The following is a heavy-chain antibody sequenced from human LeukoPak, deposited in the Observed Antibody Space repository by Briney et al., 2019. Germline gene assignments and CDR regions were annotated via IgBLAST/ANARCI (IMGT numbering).Heavy chain of an antibody. V-gene: IGHV4-34*01. J-gene: IGHJ4*02. Sequence: SETLSLICAVYGGSFSGYYWSWIRQPPGKGLEWIGEINHSGSTNYNPSLKSRVTISVDTSKNQFSLKLSSVTAADTAVYYCARDSVEMATVYFDYWGQGTLVTVSS. CDR2: INHSGST. CDR3: ARDSVEMATVYFDY. D-gene: IGHD5-24*01. CDR1: GGSFSGYY.